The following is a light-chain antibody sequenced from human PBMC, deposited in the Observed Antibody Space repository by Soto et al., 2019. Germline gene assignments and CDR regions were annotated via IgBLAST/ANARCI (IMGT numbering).Light chain of an antibody. J-gene: IGLJ2*01. Sequence: QSVLTRPPSASGTPGQRVSIACSGSDSNIGSNSVHWYQQVPGMAPKLLVYKSDQRPSGVPDRFSGSKSVTSASLAISGLRAEDEAEYYCATWDDGLSGVLFGGGTKLTVL. CDR3: ATWDDGLSGVL. CDR2: KSD. CDR1: DSNIGSNS. V-gene: IGLV1-47*01.